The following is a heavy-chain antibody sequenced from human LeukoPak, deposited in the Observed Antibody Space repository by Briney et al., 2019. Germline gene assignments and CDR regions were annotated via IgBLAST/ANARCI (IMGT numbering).Heavy chain of an antibody. V-gene: IGHV1-8*01. CDR1: GYTFTSYD. CDR3: ARIAVAEDFDY. CDR2: MNPNSGNT. D-gene: IGHD6-19*01. Sequence: ASVKVSFKASGYTFTSYDINWLRQATGQGLDWMGWMNPNSGNTGYAQKFQGRVTMTRNTSISTAYMELSSLRSEDTAVYYCARIAVAEDFDYWGQGTLVTVSS. J-gene: IGHJ4*02.